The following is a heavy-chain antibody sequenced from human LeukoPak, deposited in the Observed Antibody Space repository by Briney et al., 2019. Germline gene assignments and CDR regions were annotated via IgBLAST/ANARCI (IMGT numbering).Heavy chain of an antibody. CDR3: ARVIPSGGLEWLLSAHFDY. CDR1: GYTFTSYA. J-gene: IGHJ4*02. D-gene: IGHD3-3*01. CDR2: ISADNGNT. V-gene: IGHV1-8*01. Sequence: GASVKVSCKASGYTFTSYAISWVRQAPGQGLEWMGWISADNGNTDYAQRFQGRVTITRNTSISTAYMELSSLRSEDTAVYYCARVIPSGGLEWLLSAHFDYWGQGTLVTVSS.